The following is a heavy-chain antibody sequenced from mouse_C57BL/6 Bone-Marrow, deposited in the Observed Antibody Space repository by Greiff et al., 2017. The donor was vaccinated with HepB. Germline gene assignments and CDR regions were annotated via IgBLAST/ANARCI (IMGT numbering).Heavy chain of an antibody. J-gene: IGHJ3*01. CDR1: GYTFTDYY. V-gene: IGHV1-26*01. Sequence: VQLQQSGPELVKPGASVKISCKASGYTFTDYYMNWVKQSHGKSLEWIGDINPNNGGTSYNQKFKGKATLTVDKSSSTAYMELRSLTSEDSAVYYCARYYYDYDWFAYWGQGTLVTVSA. D-gene: IGHD2-4*01. CDR3: ARYYYDYDWFAY. CDR2: INPNNGGT.